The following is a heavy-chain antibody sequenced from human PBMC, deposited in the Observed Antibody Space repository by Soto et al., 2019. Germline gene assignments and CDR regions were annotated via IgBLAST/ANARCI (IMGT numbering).Heavy chain of an antibody. CDR2: IIPIFDSS. V-gene: IGHV1-69*18. D-gene: IGHD3-22*01. J-gene: IGHJ4*02. CDR3: VGYYYDTSGYYYDY. CDR1: GGTFSSFA. Sequence: QVQLVQSGAKVKKPGSSVKVSYKASGGTFSSFAISWVRQAPGQGLEWMGRIIPIFDSSNYAQKFQGRVTITADESTSTAYMELSSLRSEDTAVFYCVGYYYDTSGYYYDYWGQGTLVTVSS.